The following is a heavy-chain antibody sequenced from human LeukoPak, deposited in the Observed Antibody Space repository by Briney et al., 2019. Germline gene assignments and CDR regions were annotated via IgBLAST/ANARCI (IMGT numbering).Heavy chain of an antibody. D-gene: IGHD6-13*01. V-gene: IGHV3-21*01. CDR1: GFTFSSYN. CDR2: TTSSSSYI. CDR3: ARGPGIAAAEFDY. J-gene: IGHJ4*02. Sequence: GGSLRLSCAAPGFTFSSYNMNWVRQAPGKGLEWVSSTTSSSSYIYYADSVKGRFTISRDNAKNSLYLQMNSLRAEDTAVYYCARGPGIAAAEFDYWGQGTLVTVSS.